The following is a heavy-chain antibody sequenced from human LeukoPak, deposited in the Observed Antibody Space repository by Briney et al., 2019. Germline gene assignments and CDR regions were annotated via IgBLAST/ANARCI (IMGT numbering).Heavy chain of an antibody. V-gene: IGHV5-51*01. CDR1: GYRFTNYW. J-gene: IGHJ4*02. CDR2: IYPGDSDT. Sequence: PGESLKISCKGSGYRFTNYWIAWVRQMPGKGLEWMGIIYPGDSDTRYSPSFQGQVTISADKSISTAYLQWSSLKASDTAMYYCARLYYYDSSGYYFPFDYWGQGTLVTVSS. D-gene: IGHD3-22*01. CDR3: ARLYYYDSSGYYFPFDY.